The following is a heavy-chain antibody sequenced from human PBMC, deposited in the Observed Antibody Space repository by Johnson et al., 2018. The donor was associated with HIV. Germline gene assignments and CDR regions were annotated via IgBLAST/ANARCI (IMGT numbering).Heavy chain of an antibody. J-gene: IGHJ3*02. V-gene: IGHV3-74*02. CDR3: ARDGRGEQLVDQGDAFDI. Sequence: VQLVESGGGSVQPGGSLRLSCAASGFTFSSYWMHWVRQAPGKGLMWVSNIKTDGSNTNYADSVKGRFTISRDNAKNTVYLQMNSLRAEDTALYFCARDGRGEQLVDQGDAFDIWGQGTMVTVSS. CDR2: IKTDGSNT. D-gene: IGHD6-6*01. CDR1: GFTFSSYW.